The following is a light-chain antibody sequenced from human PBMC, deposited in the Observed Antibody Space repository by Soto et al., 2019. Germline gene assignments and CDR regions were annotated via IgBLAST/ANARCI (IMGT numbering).Light chain of an antibody. CDR1: SGSVSTSNY. CDR2: STN. V-gene: IGLV8-61*01. CDR3: VLDTGSGILL. Sequence: QTVVTQEPSFSVSPGGTVTLTCGLTSGSVSTSNYPSWHQQTPGQAPRTLIYSTNTRSSVVPDRFSGSILGNKAALTITGAQADDEADYYCVLDTGSGILLFGGGTQLTVL. J-gene: IGLJ7*01.